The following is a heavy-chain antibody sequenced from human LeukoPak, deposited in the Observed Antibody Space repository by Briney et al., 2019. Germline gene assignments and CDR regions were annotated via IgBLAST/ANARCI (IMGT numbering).Heavy chain of an antibody. Sequence: SESLSLTCTVSGGSISSYYWSWIRQPAGKGLEWIGRIYTSGSTNYNPSLKSRVTMSVDTSKSQFSLKLSSVTAADTAVYYCARSYDSSGYLPEYFDYWGQGTLVTVSS. D-gene: IGHD3-22*01. V-gene: IGHV4-4*07. J-gene: IGHJ4*02. CDR2: IYTSGST. CDR1: GGSISSYY. CDR3: ARSYDSSGYLPEYFDY.